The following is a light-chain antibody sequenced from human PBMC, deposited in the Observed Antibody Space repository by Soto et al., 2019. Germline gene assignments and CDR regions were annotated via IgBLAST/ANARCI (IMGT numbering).Light chain of an antibody. Sequence: QSALTQPPSVSGSPGQSVILSCTGTSSDVGSYNRVSWYQQPPGTAPKLMIYEVSNRPSGVPDRFSGSKSGNTASLTISGLQAEDEGDYYCTLYTSSSTFVFGTGTKLTVL. CDR1: SSDVGSYNR. V-gene: IGLV2-18*01. CDR3: TLYTSSSTFV. J-gene: IGLJ1*01. CDR2: EVS.